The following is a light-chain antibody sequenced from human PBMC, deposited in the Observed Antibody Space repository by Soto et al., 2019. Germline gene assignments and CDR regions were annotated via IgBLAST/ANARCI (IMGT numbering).Light chain of an antibody. CDR3: GAWDTSLSVVV. J-gene: IGLJ3*02. V-gene: IGLV1-51*01. CDR1: SSNMGRNY. CDR2: DND. Sequence: QSVLTQPPSVSAAPGQKVTISCSGGSSNMGRNYVSCYQQLPGTAPKLLIFDNDKRPSGIPDRFSGSRSGTSGTLAITGLQTGDEADYYCGAWDTSLSVVVFGGGTKLTVL.